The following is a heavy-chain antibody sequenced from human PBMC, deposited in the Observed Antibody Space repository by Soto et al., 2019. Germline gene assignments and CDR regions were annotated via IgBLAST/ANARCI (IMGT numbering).Heavy chain of an antibody. D-gene: IGHD6-6*01. V-gene: IGHV3-23*01. CDR1: GFTFSSYA. Sequence: GGSLRLSCVASGFTFSSYAMSWVRQAPGKGLEWVSVISGSDDSTYYADSVKGRFTISRDNSKNTLYLQMNSLRAEDTAVYYSAKRSSSSTFDYWGQGTLVTVSS. CDR2: ISGSDDST. J-gene: IGHJ4*02. CDR3: AKRSSSSTFDY.